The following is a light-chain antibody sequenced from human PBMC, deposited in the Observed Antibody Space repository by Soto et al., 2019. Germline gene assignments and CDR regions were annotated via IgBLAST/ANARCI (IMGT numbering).Light chain of an antibody. CDR3: GTWASSLRAGV. J-gene: IGLJ2*01. V-gene: IGLV1-51*01. Sequence: QSVLTQPPSVSAAPGQKVTISCAGSSSNIGRNYVSWYQQIPGTAPKLLSYDNNERPSGIPDRFSASKSDTSAALDITGLQTGDEADYYCGTWASSLRAGVFGGGTQLTV. CDR2: DNN. CDR1: SSNIGRNY.